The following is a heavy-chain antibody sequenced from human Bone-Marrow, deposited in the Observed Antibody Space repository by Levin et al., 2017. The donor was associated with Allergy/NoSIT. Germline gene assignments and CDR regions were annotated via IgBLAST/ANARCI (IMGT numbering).Heavy chain of an antibody. J-gene: IGHJ6*02. CDR2: IYSGGST. CDR3: ARALKYYYYGMDV. Sequence: GESLKISFAASGFTVSSNYMSWVRQAPGKGLEWVSVIYSGGSTYYADSVKGRFTISRDNSKNTLYLQMNSLRAEDTAVYYCARALKYYYYGMDVWGQGTTVTVSS. V-gene: IGHV3-53*01. CDR1: GFTVSSNY.